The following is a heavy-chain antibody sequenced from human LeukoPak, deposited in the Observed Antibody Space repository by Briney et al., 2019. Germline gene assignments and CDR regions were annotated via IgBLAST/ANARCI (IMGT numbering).Heavy chain of an antibody. Sequence: SETLSLTCAVYGGSFSGYYWSWIRQPPGKGLEWIGYIYYSGSTYYNPSLKSRVTISVDTSKNQFSLKLSSVTAADTAVYYCARAGYSSRQNWFDPWGQGTLVTVSS. V-gene: IGHV4-34*01. CDR1: GGSFSGYY. D-gene: IGHD6-13*01. CDR3: ARAGYSSRQNWFDP. J-gene: IGHJ5*02. CDR2: IYYSGST.